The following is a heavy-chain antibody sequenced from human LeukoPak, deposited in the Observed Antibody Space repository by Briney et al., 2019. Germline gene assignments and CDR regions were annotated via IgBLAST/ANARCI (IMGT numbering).Heavy chain of an antibody. D-gene: IGHD1-7*01. CDR3: AKGSYNWNYHY. Sequence: GGSLRLSCAASVFTFSSYAMSWVGQAPGKGLEWVSAISGSGGSTYYADSVKGRFTISRDNSKNTLYLQMNSLRAEDTAVYYCAKGSYNWNYHYWGQGTLVTVSS. J-gene: IGHJ4*02. CDR2: ISGSGGST. V-gene: IGHV3-23*01. CDR1: VFTFSSYA.